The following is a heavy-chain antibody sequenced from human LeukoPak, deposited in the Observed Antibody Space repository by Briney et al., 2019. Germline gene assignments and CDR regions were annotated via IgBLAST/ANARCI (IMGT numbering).Heavy chain of an antibody. J-gene: IGHJ4*02. D-gene: IGHD3-10*01. CDR1: GGSIGSSSYY. Sequence: SGTLSLTCAVSGGSIGSSSYYWGWIRQPPGKGLEWIGSIYYSGSTYYNPSLKSRVTISVDTSKNQFSLKLSSVTAADTAVYYCARDRLRVPFDYWGQGTLVTVSS. CDR2: IYYSGST. V-gene: IGHV4-39*07. CDR3: ARDRLRVPFDY.